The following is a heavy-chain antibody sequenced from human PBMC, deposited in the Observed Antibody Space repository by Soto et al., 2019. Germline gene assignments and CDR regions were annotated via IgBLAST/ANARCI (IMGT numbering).Heavy chain of an antibody. J-gene: IGHJ4*02. CDR1: GGSISSGGYY. V-gene: IGHV4-39*01. CDR3: ARTFGPRGVADDGTYYRWTIDY. CDR2: MFYSGNT. Sequence: PSETLSLTCTVSGGSISSGGYYWSWIRQHPGKDLEWIGSMFYSGNTYYNPSLWSRVTISADTPKNQFSLRLTSVTAADTAVYFCARTFGPRGVADDGTYYRWTIDYWGLGTLVTVSS. D-gene: IGHD3-16*02.